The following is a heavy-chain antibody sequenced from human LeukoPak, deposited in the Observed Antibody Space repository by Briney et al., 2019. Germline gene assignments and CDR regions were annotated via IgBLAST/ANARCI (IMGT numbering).Heavy chain of an antibody. J-gene: IGHJ6*02. V-gene: IGHV1-69*13. CDR2: IIPIFGTA. CDR3: AREMAGNFYYYYYGMDV. CDR1: GGTFISYA. Sequence: ASVKVSCKASGGTFISYAISWVRQAPGQGLEWMGGIIPIFGTANYAQKFQGRVTITADESTSTAYMELSSLRSEDTAVYYCAREMAGNFYYYYYGMDVWGQGTTVTVSS. D-gene: IGHD6-19*01.